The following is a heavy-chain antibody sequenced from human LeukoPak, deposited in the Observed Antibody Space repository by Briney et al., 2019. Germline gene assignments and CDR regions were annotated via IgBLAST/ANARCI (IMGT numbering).Heavy chain of an antibody. V-gene: IGHV1-69*01. CDR1: GFTFSSYA. CDR2: IIPIFGTA. D-gene: IGHD1-1*01. CDR3: ARSHELERTRYFDY. J-gene: IGHJ4*02. Sequence: GGSLRLSCAASGFTFSSYAISWVRQAPGQGLEWMGGIIPIFGTANYAQKFQGRVTITADESTSTAYMELSSLRSEDTAVYYCARSHELERTRYFDYWGQGTPVTVSS.